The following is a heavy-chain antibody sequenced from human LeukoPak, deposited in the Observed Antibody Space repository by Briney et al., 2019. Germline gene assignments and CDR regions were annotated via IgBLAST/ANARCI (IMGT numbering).Heavy chain of an antibody. CDR2: ISGDGGST. CDR3: AKDPIGSSYYGGDS. J-gene: IGHJ4*02. Sequence: GGSLRLSCAASGFIFKIHATSWVRQAPGKGLEWVSTISGDGGSTYYADSVKGRFTISRDNSKNTLYLQMNSLRAEDTAVYYCAKDPIGSSYYGGDSWGQGTLVTVFS. V-gene: IGHV3-23*01. D-gene: IGHD6-13*01. CDR1: GFIFKIHA.